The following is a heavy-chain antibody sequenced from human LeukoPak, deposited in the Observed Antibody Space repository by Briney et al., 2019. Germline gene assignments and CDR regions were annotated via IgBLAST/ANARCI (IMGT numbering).Heavy chain of an antibody. CDR2: ISYDGSNK. J-gene: IGHJ6*02. Sequence: GGSLRLSCAVSGFTFSSYGMHWVRQAPGKGLEWVAVISYDGSNKYYADSVKGRFTISRDNSKNTLYLQMNSLRAEDTAVYYCAKDTHPLPGHLTYYDFWSGYDHYYGMDVWGQGTTVTVSS. D-gene: IGHD3-3*01. CDR1: GFTFSSYG. V-gene: IGHV3-30*18. CDR3: AKDTHPLPGHLTYYDFWSGYDHYYGMDV.